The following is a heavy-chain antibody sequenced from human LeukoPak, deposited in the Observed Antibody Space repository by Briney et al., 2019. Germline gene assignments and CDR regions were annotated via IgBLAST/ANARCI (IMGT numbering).Heavy chain of an antibody. V-gene: IGHV1-46*01. CDR1: GYTFTSYY. J-gene: IGHJ4*02. Sequence: ASVKVSCKASGYTFTSYYMHWVRQAPGQGLEWMGIINPSGGSTSYAQKFQGRVTMTRDMSTSTVYVELSSLRSEDTAVYYCARARYSGYEHDYWGQGTLVTVSS. CDR2: INPSGGST. D-gene: IGHD5-12*01. CDR3: ARARYSGYEHDY.